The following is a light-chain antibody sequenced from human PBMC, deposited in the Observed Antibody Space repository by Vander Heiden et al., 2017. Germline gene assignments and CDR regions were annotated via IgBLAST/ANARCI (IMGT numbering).Light chain of an antibody. J-gene: IGKJ2*01. Sequence: IVMTQSPATLSVSPGERATLSCRASRSVTSNLAWYQQKPGQAPRLLIYGASTRATGIPARFSGSGSGTEFTLTISSLQSEDFAVYYCQQYNNWPLYTFGQGTKLEIK. CDR2: GAS. CDR1: RSVTSN. V-gene: IGKV3-15*01. CDR3: QQYNNWPLYT.